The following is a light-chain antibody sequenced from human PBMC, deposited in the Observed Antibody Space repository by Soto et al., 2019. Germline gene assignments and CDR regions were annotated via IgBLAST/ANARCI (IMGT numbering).Light chain of an antibody. CDR1: QDITNY. CDR3: QQYHNLPLT. V-gene: IGKV1-33*01. J-gene: IGKJ4*01. CDR2: DAS. Sequence: DIQMTQSPSSLSASVGDRVTITCQASQDITNYLSWYQQRPGRAPKLLIYDASILGTGVPSSFNGGGFGTNFSFTISSLQPEDIATYYCQQYHNLPLTFGGGTKVEIK.